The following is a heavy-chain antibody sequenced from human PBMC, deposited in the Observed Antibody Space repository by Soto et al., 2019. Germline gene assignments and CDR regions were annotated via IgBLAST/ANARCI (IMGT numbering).Heavy chain of an antibody. CDR3: ATHDGGVVNN. J-gene: IGHJ4*02. Sequence: QLQLQESGPGLVKPAETLSLTCTVSGDSISNTTYFWDWIRQPPGKGLEWIGSIYHSGAPYHNPSPKSRITISVDTSKTRFPRRVSSVTAADPAVYYCATHDGGVVNNWGQGTLVTVSS. CDR1: GDSISNTTYF. D-gene: IGHD2-2*01. CDR2: IYHSGAP. V-gene: IGHV4-39*01.